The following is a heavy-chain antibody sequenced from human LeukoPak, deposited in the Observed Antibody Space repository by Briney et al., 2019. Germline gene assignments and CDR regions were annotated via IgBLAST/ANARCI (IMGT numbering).Heavy chain of an antibody. Sequence: GGSLRLSCAASGCTFSSYGMHWVRQAPGKGLEWVAVKSYDGSNKYYADSVKGLSTISRDNSKNTLYLEMNSLRAEDTAVYYCAKSGIWWLRVDYWGEGALVTVS. J-gene: IGHJ4*02. CDR1: GCTFSSYG. CDR2: KSYDGSNK. V-gene: IGHV3-30*18. CDR3: AKSGIWWLRVDY. D-gene: IGHD5-12*01.